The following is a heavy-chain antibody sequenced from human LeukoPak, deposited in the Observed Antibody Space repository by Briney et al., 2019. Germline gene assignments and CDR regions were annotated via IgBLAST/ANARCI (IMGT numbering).Heavy chain of an antibody. D-gene: IGHD2-15*01. J-gene: IGHJ5*02. CDR2: IYSSGSI. Sequence: NPSETLSLTCTVSGGSISDYYWSWIRQPAGKGLEWIGRIYSSGSINDNPSLKSRLTISVDTSKNQFSLKLSSVTAADTAIYYCARAVIVVAAATQRNWFDPWGRNPGHRLL. CDR3: ARAVIVVAAATQRNWFDP. CDR1: GGSISDYY. V-gene: IGHV4-4*07.